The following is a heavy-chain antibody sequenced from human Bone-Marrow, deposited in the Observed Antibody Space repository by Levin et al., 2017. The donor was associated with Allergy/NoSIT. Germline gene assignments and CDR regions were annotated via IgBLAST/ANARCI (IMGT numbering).Heavy chain of an antibody. V-gene: IGHV1-18*01. CDR3: ARDCLFIGSGDYGEWDRYFQH. Sequence: PGASVKVSCKASGYTFTSYGISWVRQAPGQGLEWMGWISAYNGNTNYAQKLQGRVTMTTDTSTSTAYMELRSLRSDDTAVYYCARDCLFIGSGDYGEWDRYFQHWGQGTLVTVSS. J-gene: IGHJ1*01. CDR2: ISAYNGNT. D-gene: IGHD4-17*01. CDR1: GYTFTSYG.